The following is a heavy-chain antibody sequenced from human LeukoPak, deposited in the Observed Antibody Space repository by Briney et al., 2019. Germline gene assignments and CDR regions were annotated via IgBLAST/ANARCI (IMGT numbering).Heavy chain of an antibody. CDR1: GGSISNGSYY. D-gene: IGHD3-22*01. V-gene: IGHV4-61*02. J-gene: IGHJ4*02. Sequence: PSQTLSLTCTVSGGSISNGSYYWSWIRQPAGKGLEWIGRIYTSGSTNYNPSLKSRVTISVDTSKNQFSLKLSSVTAADTAVYYCARGSSYDSSGYQYWGQGTLVTVSS. CDR2: IYTSGST. CDR3: ARGSSYDSSGYQY.